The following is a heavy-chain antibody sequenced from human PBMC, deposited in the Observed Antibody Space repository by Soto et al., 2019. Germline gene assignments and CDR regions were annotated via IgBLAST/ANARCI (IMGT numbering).Heavy chain of an antibody. D-gene: IGHD4-4*01. CDR2: ISYDGSNK. J-gene: IGHJ6*02. Sequence: GGSLRLSCAASGFTFSSYGMHWVRQAPDKGLEWVAVISYDGSNKYYADSVKGRFTISRDNSKNTLYLQMNSLRAEDTAVYYCAKDLKLYSLSLYGMEVWGQGTTVTVSS. V-gene: IGHV3-30*18. CDR1: GFTFSSYG. CDR3: AKDLKLYSLSLYGMEV.